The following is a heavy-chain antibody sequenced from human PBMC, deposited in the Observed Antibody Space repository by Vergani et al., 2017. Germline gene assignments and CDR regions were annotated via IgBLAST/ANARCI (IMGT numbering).Heavy chain of an antibody. J-gene: IGHJ6*02. CDR3: ARYTDYYYGMDV. CDR2: IYHSGST. CDR1: GGSISSGGYY. Sequence: QVQLQESGPGLVKPSQTLSLTCTVSGGSISSGGYYWSWIRQHPGKGLEWIGEIYHSGSTNYNPSLKSRVTISVDKSKNQFSLKLSSVTAADTAVYYCARYTDYYYGMDVWGQGTTVTVSS. V-gene: IGHV4-31*03.